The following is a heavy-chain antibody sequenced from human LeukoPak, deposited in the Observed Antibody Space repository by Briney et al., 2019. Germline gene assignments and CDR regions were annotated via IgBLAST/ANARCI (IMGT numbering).Heavy chain of an antibody. CDR3: ARDYDFYWFDP. J-gene: IGHJ5*02. CDR1: GGSISSGDYY. D-gene: IGHD3-3*01. CDR2: IYYSGST. Sequence: PSETLSLTCTVSGGSISSGDYYWSWIRPPPGQGLEWIGYIYYSGSTYYNPSLESRVTISVDTSKNQFSLKLSSVTAADTAVYYCARDYDFYWFDPWGQGTLVTVSS. V-gene: IGHV4-30-4*08.